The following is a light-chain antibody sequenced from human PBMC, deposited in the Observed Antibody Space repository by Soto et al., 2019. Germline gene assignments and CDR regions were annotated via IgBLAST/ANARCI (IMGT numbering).Light chain of an antibody. V-gene: IGLV1-44*01. CDR3: ASWEDSLNGWV. J-gene: IGLJ3*02. CDR2: SDD. CDR1: SSNVGSNT. Sequence: QAVVTQPPSASGTPGQRVTISCSGSSSNVGSNTVSWYQQLPGTAPKVLIYSDDQGPSGVPDRFSGSRSVSSASLAISGLQSGDEADYYCASWEDSLNGWVIGGGTQLTVL.